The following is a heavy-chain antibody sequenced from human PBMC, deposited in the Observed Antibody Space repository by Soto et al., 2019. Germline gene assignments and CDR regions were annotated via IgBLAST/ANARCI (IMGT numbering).Heavy chain of an antibody. CDR2: TSYDGSNK. Sequence: PGGSLRLSCTASGFTFSNYGMHWVRQAPGKGLEWVAVTSYDGSNKYNADSVKGRFTISRDNSKNTLFLQMNSLRVEDTAVYYCAKDRLEWLLSPRYGMDVWGQGTTVTVSS. V-gene: IGHV3-30*18. CDR1: GFTFSNYG. CDR3: AKDRLEWLLSPRYGMDV. D-gene: IGHD3-3*01. J-gene: IGHJ6*02.